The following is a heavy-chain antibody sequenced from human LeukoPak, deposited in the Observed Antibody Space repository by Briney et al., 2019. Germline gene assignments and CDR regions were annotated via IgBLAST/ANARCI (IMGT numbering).Heavy chain of an antibody. J-gene: IGHJ4*02. Sequence: ETLSLTCTVSGGSISSYYWSWVRQAPGKGLEWVLTISGSAGSTFHADSVKGRFTISRDNSKNTLFLQMNSLRAEDTAIYYCAKAGSSGWSSSGGDYWGQGSLVTVSS. CDR1: GGSISSYY. V-gene: IGHV3-23*01. CDR3: AKAGSSGWSSSGGDY. D-gene: IGHD6-19*01. CDR2: ISGSAGST.